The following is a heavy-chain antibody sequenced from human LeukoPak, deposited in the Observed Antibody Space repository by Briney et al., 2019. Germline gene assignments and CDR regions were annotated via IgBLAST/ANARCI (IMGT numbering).Heavy chain of an antibody. CDR2: IYYSGST. J-gene: IGHJ3*02. Sequence: SETLSLTCTVSGDSMSSYYWSWIRLPPGEGLEWIGYIYYSGSTNYSPTLNSRVTISVDTSENQFSLKMSSVTAADTSMYYCARGGPNSSGYAADGFDIWGPGTLVTVSS. D-gene: IGHD3-22*01. V-gene: IGHV4-59*01. CDR3: ARGGPNSSGYAADGFDI. CDR1: GDSMSSYY.